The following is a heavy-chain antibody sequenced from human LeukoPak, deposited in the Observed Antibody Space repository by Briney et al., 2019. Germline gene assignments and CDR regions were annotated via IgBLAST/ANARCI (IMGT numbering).Heavy chain of an antibody. D-gene: IGHD3-22*01. CDR1: GYSFTGYF. V-gene: IGHV1-2*02. CDR2: IDPNSGDT. Sequence: GASVNVSCKASGYSFTGYFIHWVRQAPGQGLEWMGCIDPNSGDTKYAQKFQGRVSMRRDTSTRTAYMELSRLRSDDTAVYFCARSGSTGYSLDYWGQGTLVTVSS. CDR3: ARSGSTGYSLDY. J-gene: IGHJ4*02.